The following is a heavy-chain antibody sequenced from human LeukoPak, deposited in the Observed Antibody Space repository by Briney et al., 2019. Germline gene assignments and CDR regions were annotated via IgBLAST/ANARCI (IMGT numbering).Heavy chain of an antibody. Sequence: GGSLRLSCAASGFTFSSYWMAWVRQTPGKGLEWVANIKHDASEKYYVDSVKGRFTISRDNAQNSFYLQMNSLRAEYTAVYYCARDRGSTGYDVYDYWGQGTLVTVSS. CDR3: ARDRGSTGYDVYDY. CDR1: GFTFSSYW. D-gene: IGHD5-12*01. CDR2: IKHDASEK. J-gene: IGHJ4*02. V-gene: IGHV3-7*01.